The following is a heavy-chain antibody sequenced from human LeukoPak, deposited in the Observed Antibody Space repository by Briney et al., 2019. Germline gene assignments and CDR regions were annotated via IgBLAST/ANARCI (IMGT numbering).Heavy chain of an antibody. D-gene: IGHD7-27*01. CDR2: INPNTGHT. CDR3: ARHLHWGPDY. CDR1: GYTFTGYY. V-gene: IGHV1-2*02. J-gene: IGHJ4*02. Sequence: VASVKVSCKASGYTFTGYYVHWVRQAPGQGLEWMGWINPNTGHTNSAQRFQGRVTMTRDMSINTAYMELSRLRSDDTAVYYCARHLHWGPDYWGQGTLVTVSS.